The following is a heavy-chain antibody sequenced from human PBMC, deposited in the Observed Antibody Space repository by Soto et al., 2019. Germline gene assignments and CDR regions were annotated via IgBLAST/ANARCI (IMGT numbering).Heavy chain of an antibody. Sequence: GGSLRLSCATSGFTFRSYWMTWVRQAPGKGPEWVANIKPDGSEKQYVDSVKGRFTVSRDNAKKSLDLQMNSLRVEDTAVYYCARAEDYDFWSGPPKYFDNWGQGNQVTVSS. CDR1: GFTFRSYW. D-gene: IGHD3-3*01. V-gene: IGHV3-7*03. CDR2: IKPDGSEK. CDR3: ARAEDYDFWSGPPKYFDN. J-gene: IGHJ4*02.